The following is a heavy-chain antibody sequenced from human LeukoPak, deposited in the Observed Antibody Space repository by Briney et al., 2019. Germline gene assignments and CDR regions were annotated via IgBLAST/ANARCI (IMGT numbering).Heavy chain of an antibody. CDR2: INWNGGST. V-gene: IGHV3-20*01. CDR3: ARVRGYDFWSGYYTPYFDAFDI. D-gene: IGHD3-3*01. J-gene: IGHJ3*02. CDR1: GFTFDDYG. Sequence: GGSLRLSCAASGFTFDDYGMSWVRQAPGKGLEWVSGINWNGGSTGYADSVKGRFTISRDNAKNSLYLQMNSLRAEDTALYHCARVRGYDFWSGYYTPYFDAFDIWGQGTMVTVSS.